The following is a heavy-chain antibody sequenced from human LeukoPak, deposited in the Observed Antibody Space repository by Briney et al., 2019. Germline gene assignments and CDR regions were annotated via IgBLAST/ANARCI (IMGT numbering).Heavy chain of an antibody. CDR3: ARDWSGYSSSWTHSYFDY. CDR2: IKQDGSEK. D-gene: IGHD6-13*01. Sequence: GGSLRLSCAASGFTFSSYWMSWVRQAPGKGLEWVANIKQDGSEKYYVDSVKGRFTISRDNAKNSLYLQMNSLRAEDTAVYYCARDWSGYSSSWTHSYFDYWGQGTLVTVSS. CDR1: GFTFSSYW. V-gene: IGHV3-7*01. J-gene: IGHJ4*02.